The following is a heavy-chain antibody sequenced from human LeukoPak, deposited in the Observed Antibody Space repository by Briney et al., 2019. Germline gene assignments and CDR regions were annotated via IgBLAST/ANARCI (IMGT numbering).Heavy chain of an antibody. V-gene: IGHV3-23*01. CDR2: ISGSGGST. CDR1: GFTFSSYA. J-gene: IGHJ4*02. D-gene: IGHD2-2*02. Sequence: AGGSLRLSCAASGFTFSSYAMSWVRQAPGKGLEWVSAISGSGGSTYYADSVKGRFTISRDNSKNTLYLQMNSLRAEDTAVYYCARDYRYCSSTSCYTVNYFDYWGQGTLVTVSS. CDR3: ARDYRYCSSTSCYTVNYFDY.